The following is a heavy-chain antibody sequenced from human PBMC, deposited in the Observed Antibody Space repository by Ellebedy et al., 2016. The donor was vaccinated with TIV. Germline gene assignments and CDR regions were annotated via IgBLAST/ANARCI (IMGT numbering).Heavy chain of an antibody. J-gene: IGHJ3*02. CDR1: GYTVTTYG. D-gene: IGHD3-10*01. CDR3: ARDPGMYAFDI. CDR2: ISTYNGNT. V-gene: IGHV1-18*01. Sequence: ASVKVSXXASGYTVTTYGISWVRQAPGQGLEWMGWISTYNGNTNYAQKLQGRVTMTTDTSTSTAYMELRSLRSDDTAVYYCARDPGMYAFDIWGQGTMVTVSS.